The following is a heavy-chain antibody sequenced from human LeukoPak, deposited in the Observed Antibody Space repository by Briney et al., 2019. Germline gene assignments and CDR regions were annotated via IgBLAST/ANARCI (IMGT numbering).Heavy chain of an antibody. CDR1: GFTFSGHW. CDR2: IKQGGSDK. V-gene: IGHV3-7*01. Sequence: GGSLRLSCAASGFTFSGHWMSWVRQAPGKGLEWVANIKQGGSDKYYVDSVKGRFTISRDNANNLLYLQMNSLRGEDTAVYYCTRDRSRAEDDWGQGTLVTVSS. D-gene: IGHD1-14*01. CDR3: TRDRSRAEDD. J-gene: IGHJ4*02.